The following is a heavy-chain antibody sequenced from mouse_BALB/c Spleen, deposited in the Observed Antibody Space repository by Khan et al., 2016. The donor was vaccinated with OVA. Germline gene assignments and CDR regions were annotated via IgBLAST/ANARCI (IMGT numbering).Heavy chain of an antibody. CDR2: IDPYNGGT. CDR1: GYSFTDYN. Sequence: VQLQQSGPELVKPGASVKVSCKASGYSFTDYNMFWVKQSPGKSLEWIGYIDPYNGGTSYNQKFKGKATLTVDKSSSTAFMHLSSLPSEDSAVFYCARTDYYGSSYYFDYWGQGTTLTVSS. V-gene: IGHV1S135*01. CDR3: ARTDYYGSSYYFDY. D-gene: IGHD1-1*01. J-gene: IGHJ2*01.